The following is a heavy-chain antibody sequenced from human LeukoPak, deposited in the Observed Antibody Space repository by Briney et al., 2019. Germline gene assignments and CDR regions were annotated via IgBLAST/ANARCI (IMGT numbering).Heavy chain of an antibody. V-gene: IGHV1-69*04. Sequence: SVKASCKASGGTFSSYAISWVRQAPGQGLEWMGRIIPILGIANYAQKFQGRVTITADKSTSTAYMELSSLRSEDTAVYYCAPSRDGYNFGYWGQGTLVTVSS. CDR3: APSRDGYNFGY. J-gene: IGHJ4*02. CDR2: IIPILGIA. D-gene: IGHD5-12*01. CDR1: GGTFSSYA.